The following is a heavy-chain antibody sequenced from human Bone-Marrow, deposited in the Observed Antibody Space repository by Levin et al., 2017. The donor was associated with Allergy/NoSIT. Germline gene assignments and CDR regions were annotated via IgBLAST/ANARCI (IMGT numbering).Heavy chain of an antibody. CDR3: ARHRVGYFEMKPYYFDY. D-gene: IGHD3-22*01. CDR1: GGSISSSSYY. CDR2: IYYSGST. J-gene: IGHJ4*02. Sequence: SQTLSLTCTVSGGSISSSSYYWGWIRQPPGKGLEWIGSIYYSGSTYYNPSLKSRVTISVDTSKNQFSLKLSSVTAADTAVYYCARHRVGYFEMKPYYFDYWGQGTLVTVSS. V-gene: IGHV4-39*01.